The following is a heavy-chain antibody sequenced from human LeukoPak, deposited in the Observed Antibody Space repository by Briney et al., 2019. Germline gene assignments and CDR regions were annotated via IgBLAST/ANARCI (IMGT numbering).Heavy chain of an antibody. CDR3: ARAKYNTGWNLDY. CDR1: GYTFTSYS. D-gene: IGHD6-19*01. V-gene: IGHV1-69*13. J-gene: IGHJ4*02. CDR2: IIPIFGTA. Sequence: SVKVSCKASGYTFTSYSISWVRQAPGQGLEWMGGIIPIFGTANYAQKFQGRVTITADESTSTAYMELSSLRSEDTAVYYCARAKYNTGWNLDYWGQGTLVTVSS.